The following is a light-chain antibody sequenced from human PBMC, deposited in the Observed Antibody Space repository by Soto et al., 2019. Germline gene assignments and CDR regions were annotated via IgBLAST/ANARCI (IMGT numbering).Light chain of an antibody. J-gene: IGLJ1*01. CDR3: SSYTSSITYV. V-gene: IGLV2-14*01. Sequence: QSALTQPASVSGSPGQSITISCTGASSDVGGYNYVSWYQQRPDEAPKLMIYDVNNRPSGVSNRFSGSKSGNTASLTISGLQAEDEADYYCSSYTSSITYVFGTGTKLT. CDR1: SSDVGGYNY. CDR2: DVN.